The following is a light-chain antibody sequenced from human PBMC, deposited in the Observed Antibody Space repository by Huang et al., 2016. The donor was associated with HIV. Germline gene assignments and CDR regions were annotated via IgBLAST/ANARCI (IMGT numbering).Light chain of an antibody. CDR3: QQYNNWPWT. CDR1: QSVSSN. J-gene: IGKJ1*01. CDR2: GAA. Sequence: EIVMTQSPDTLSVSPGERATLSCRASQSVSSNLAWYQQKPGQDPRVLIYGAATRATGIPARFSGSGSGTEFTLTIGSLQSEDLAVYSCQQYNNWPWTFGQGTRVEIK. V-gene: IGKV3-15*01.